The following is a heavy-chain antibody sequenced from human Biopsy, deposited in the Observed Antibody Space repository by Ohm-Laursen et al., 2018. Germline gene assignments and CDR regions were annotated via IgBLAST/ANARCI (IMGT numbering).Heavy chain of an antibody. CDR3: ATSGAADSWGNYYGMDV. CDR2: ISDSGGST. V-gene: IGHV3-23*01. J-gene: IGHJ6*02. CDR1: GFIFSSYA. Sequence: SLRLSCAASGFIFSSYAMSWVRQAPGKGLEWVSGISDSGGSTYYADSVKGRFTISRDNAKNSLSLQMNSLRGDDTAVYYCATSGAADSWGNYYGMDVWGQGTTVTVSS. D-gene: IGHD3-16*01.